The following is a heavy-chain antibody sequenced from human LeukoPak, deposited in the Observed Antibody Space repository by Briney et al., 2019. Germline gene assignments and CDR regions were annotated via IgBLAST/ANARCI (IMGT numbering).Heavy chain of an antibody. D-gene: IGHD3-3*01. CDR2: ISYDGSNK. Sequence: GGSLRLSCAASGFTFSSYAMHWVRQAPGKGLEWVAVISYDGSNKYYADSVKGRFTISRDNSKNTLYLQMNSLRAEDTAVYYCASSLYYDFWSGYYPYGMDVWGQGTTVTVSS. CDR3: ASSLYYDFWSGYYPYGMDV. J-gene: IGHJ6*02. V-gene: IGHV3-30-3*01. CDR1: GFTFSSYA.